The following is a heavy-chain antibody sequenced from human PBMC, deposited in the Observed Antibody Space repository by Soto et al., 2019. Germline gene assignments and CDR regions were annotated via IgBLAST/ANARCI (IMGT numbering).Heavy chain of an antibody. CDR1: GFTFSSYW. CDR2: IKQDGSEK. CDR3: ASQTYYDYIWGTRLPTTPYYFDY. V-gene: IGHV3-7*01. Sequence: GGSLRLSCAASGFTFSSYWMSWVRQAPGKGLEWVANIKQDGSEKYYVDSVKGRFTISRDNAKNSLYLQMNSLRAEDTAVYYCASQTYYDYIWGTRLPTTPYYFDYWGQGTLVTVSS. D-gene: IGHD3-16*01. J-gene: IGHJ4*02.